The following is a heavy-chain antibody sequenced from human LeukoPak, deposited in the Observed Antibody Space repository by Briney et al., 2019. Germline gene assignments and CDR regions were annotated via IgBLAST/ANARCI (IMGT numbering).Heavy chain of an antibody. Sequence: GASVKVSCKASGYTFTSYYMHWVRQAPGQGLEGLGWISTYDDNIKYAQSLQGRLTLTIDTSTSTAYMELRSLTSDDTAVYYCARETYSNILTGTDYWGPGTLVTVSS. V-gene: IGHV1-18*04. J-gene: IGHJ4*02. CDR1: GYTFTSYY. D-gene: IGHD3-9*01. CDR2: ISTYDDNI. CDR3: ARETYSNILTGTDY.